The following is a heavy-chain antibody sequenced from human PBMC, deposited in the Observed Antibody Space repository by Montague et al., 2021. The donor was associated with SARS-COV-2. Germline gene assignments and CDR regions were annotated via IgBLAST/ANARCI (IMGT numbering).Heavy chain of an antibody. V-gene: IGHV4-39*02. J-gene: IGHJ3*01. CDR1: GGSITNNIDY. D-gene: IGHD3-22*01. CDR2: IYYTGNT. CDR3: ARLKRYFDSSGSPSAFDY. Sequence: SETLSLTCTVSGGSITNNIDYWPWIRQPPGKCLEWIGSIYYTGNTYYNPSLKSRVTISVVTSKNHFTLKLSSVTAAETAVYYCARLKRYFDSSGSPSAFDYWGQGTKVTVSS.